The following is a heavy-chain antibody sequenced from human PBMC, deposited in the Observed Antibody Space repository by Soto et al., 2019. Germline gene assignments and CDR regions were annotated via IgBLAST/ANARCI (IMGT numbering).Heavy chain of an antibody. CDR1: GYTLTELS. CDR2: FDPEDGET. D-gene: IGHD3-3*01. CDR3: ATVLGGLRFLEWLFAY. Sequence: ASVKVSCKVSGYTLTELSMHWVRQAPGKGLEWMGGFDPEDGETIYAQKFQGRVTMTEDTSTDTAYMELSSLRSEDTAVYYCATVLGGLRFLEWLFAYWGQGTLVTVSS. J-gene: IGHJ4*02. V-gene: IGHV1-24*01.